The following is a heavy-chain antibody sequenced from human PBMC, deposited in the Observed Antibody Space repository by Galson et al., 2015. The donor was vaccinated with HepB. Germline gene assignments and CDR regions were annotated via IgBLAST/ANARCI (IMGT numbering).Heavy chain of an antibody. V-gene: IGHV4-59*08. J-gene: IGHJ4*02. CDR1: GGSISSDY. Sequence: LSLTCTVSGGSISSDYWSWIRRPPGKGLEWIGDINYSGTTNSNPSLKNRVTVSRDTSKNQFSLKLSSVTAADTAVYYCARHADGYNPFDYWGQGTLVTVSS. CDR2: INYSGTT. CDR3: ARHADGYNPFDY. D-gene: IGHD5-24*01.